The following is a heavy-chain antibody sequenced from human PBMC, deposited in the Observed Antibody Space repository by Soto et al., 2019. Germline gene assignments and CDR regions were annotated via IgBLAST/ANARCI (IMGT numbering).Heavy chain of an antibody. CDR3: VRENENIEIRAFDI. V-gene: IGHV4-61*01. CDR2: IYYSGYT. J-gene: IGHJ3*02. D-gene: IGHD1-1*01. CDR1: GGSVSSANYY. Sequence: QVQLQESGPGLVKPSETLSLACTVSGGSVSSANYYWHWIRQPPGKGLEWIGYIYYSGYTNYNPYLKSRVTRSVDTSKHQCSLKLNSVTAADTAVYLCVRENENIEIRAFDIWGQGAMVTVSS.